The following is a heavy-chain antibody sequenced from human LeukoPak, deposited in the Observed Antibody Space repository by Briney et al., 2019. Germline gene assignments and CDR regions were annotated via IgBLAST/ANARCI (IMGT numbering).Heavy chain of an antibody. CDR3: ASGTTDIVVVPATLRNYYFDY. J-gene: IGHJ4*02. CDR1: GGTFSSYA. Sequence: SVKVSCKASGGTFSSYAISWVRQAPGQGLEWMGGIIPMFGTAKYAQKFQGRVTITAGKSTSTAYMELSSLRSEDTAVYYCASGTTDIVVVPATLRNYYFDYWGQGTLVTVSS. D-gene: IGHD2-2*01. CDR2: IIPMFGTA. V-gene: IGHV1-69*06.